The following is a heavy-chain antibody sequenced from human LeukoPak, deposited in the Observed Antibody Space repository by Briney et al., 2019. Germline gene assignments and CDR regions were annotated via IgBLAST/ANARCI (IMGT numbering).Heavy chain of an antibody. CDR3: ARRYCTTTNCYAFDD. D-gene: IGHD2-2*01. J-gene: IGHJ4*02. Sequence: GGSLRLSCAASGFTFRSYSMNWVRQAPGEGLEWVSSIDSSSSYSYYADSVKGRFTISRDNAKNSLYLQMNSLRAEDTAVYYCARRYCTTTNCYAFDDWGQGTLVTVSS. CDR1: GFTFRSYS. V-gene: IGHV3-21*01. CDR2: IDSSSSYS.